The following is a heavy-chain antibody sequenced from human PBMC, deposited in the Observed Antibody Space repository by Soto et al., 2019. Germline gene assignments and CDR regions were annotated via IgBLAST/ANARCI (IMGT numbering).Heavy chain of an antibody. CDR2: ISSSSSYI. Sequence: GGSLRLSCAASGFTFSSYSMNWVRQAPGKGLEWVSSISSSSSYIYYADSVKGRFTISRDNAKNSLYLQMNSLRAEDTAVYYCARDLGGIAVADDNWFDPWGQGTLVTVSS. D-gene: IGHD6-19*01. V-gene: IGHV3-21*01. J-gene: IGHJ5*02. CDR3: ARDLGGIAVADDNWFDP. CDR1: GFTFSSYS.